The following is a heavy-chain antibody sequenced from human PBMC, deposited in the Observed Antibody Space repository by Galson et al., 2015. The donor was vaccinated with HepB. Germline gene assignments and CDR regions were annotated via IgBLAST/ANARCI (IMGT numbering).Heavy chain of an antibody. CDR1: GYTLTKLS. V-gene: IGHV1-24*01. Sequence: SVKVSCKVSGYTLTKLSMHWVRQAPGKGLEWMGGFDPEDGETIYAQKFQGRVTMTEDTSTDTAYMELSSLRSEDTAVYYCATATYCSGGSCYLYYYYGMDVWGQGTTVTVSS. CDR2: FDPEDGET. CDR3: ATATYCSGGSCYLYYYYGMDV. J-gene: IGHJ6*02. D-gene: IGHD2-15*01.